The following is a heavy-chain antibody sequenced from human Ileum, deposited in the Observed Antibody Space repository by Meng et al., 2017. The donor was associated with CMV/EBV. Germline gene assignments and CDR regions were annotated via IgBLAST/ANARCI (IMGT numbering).Heavy chain of an antibody. J-gene: IGHJ4*02. CDR2: IYQSGST. CDR1: GYSINSGYY. V-gene: IGHV4-38-2*02. CDR3: ARYSINRPDKYYFDY. Sequence: SETLSLTCTVSGYSINSGYYWAWIRQSPGKGLEWIASIYQSGSTYYNPSLKSRITISGYTSKNQFSLNLSSVTAADTAGYFCARYSINRPDKYYFDYWGQGTLVTVSS. D-gene: IGHD1-26*01.